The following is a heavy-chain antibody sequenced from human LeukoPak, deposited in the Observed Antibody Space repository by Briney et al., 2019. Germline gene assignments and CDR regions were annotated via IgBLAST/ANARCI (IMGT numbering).Heavy chain of an antibody. V-gene: IGHV1-69*01. CDR1: GGTFSSYA. J-gene: IGHJ4*02. Sequence: GASVKVSCKASGGTFSSYAISWVRQAPGQGLEWMGGIIPIFGTANYAQKFQGRVTITADESTSTAYMELSSLRSEDTAVYYCARTSRNYDSSGYYYWGYYFDYWGQGTMVTVSS. CDR2: IIPIFGTA. CDR3: ARTSRNYDSSGYYYWGYYFDY. D-gene: IGHD3-22*01.